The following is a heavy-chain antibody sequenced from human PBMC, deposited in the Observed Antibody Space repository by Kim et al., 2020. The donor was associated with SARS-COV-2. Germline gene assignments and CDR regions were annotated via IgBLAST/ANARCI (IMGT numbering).Heavy chain of an antibody. J-gene: IGHJ3*02. Sequence: KGRFTISRDNAKNSLYLQLNSLRAEDTAVYFCVREAAYHSSGSYFLRAFDIWGQGTVVTVSS. CDR3: VREAAYHSSGSYFLRAFDI. D-gene: IGHD3-22*01. V-gene: IGHV3-11*06.